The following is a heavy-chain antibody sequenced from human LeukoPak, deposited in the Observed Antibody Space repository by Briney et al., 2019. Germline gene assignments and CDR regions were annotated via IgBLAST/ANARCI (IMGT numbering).Heavy chain of an antibody. CDR2: IYPDDSDI. V-gene: IGHV5-51*01. D-gene: IGHD3-10*01. J-gene: IGHJ4*02. CDR3: ARLQGTMVRGNYFDY. Sequence: GESLKISCEGSGYSFTSYWIAWVRQMPGKGLEWMGIIYPDDSDIRYSPSFQGQVTISADKSVSTAYLQWSSLKASDTAMYYCARLQGTMVRGNYFDYWGQGTLVTVSS. CDR1: GYSFTSYW.